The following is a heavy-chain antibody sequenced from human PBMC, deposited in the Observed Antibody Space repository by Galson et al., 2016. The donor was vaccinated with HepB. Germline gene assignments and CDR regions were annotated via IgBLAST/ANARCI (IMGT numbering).Heavy chain of an antibody. CDR1: GFTFTNYD. CDR2: IGTTGAT. Sequence: SLRLSCAASGFTFTNYDMHWVRQATGKGLEWVSAIGTTGATYYPGSVKGRFTISRENAKNSLYLQMNNLRAGDTAVYYCARGGYGGKSLYYYYYGMDVWGQGTTVTVSS. V-gene: IGHV3-13*04. CDR3: ARGGYGGKSLYYYYYGMDV. D-gene: IGHD4-23*01. J-gene: IGHJ6*02.